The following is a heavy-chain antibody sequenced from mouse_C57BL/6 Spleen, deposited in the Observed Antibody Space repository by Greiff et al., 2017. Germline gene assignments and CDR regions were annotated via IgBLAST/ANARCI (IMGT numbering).Heavy chain of an antibody. V-gene: IGHV5-6*01. CDR2: ISSGGSYT. J-gene: IGHJ3*01. CDR1: GFTFSSYG. D-gene: IGHD4-1*01. CDR3: ARQDWDVAWLAY. Sequence: EVQLVESGGDLVKPGGSLKLSCAASGFTFSSYGMSWVRQTPDKRLEWVATISSGGSYTYYPDSVKGRFTISRDNAKNTLYLQMSSLKSEDTAMYYCARQDWDVAWLAYWGQGTLVTVSA.